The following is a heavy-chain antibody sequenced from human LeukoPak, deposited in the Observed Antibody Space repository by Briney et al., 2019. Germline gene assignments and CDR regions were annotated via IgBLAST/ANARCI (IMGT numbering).Heavy chain of an antibody. Sequence: PSETLSLTCTVSGGSVSSCSYYWSWIRPPPGKGLDWFGYIYYSGSTNYNPSLKSRVTISVDTSKNQFSLKLSSVAAADTAVYYCARVRADYYDSSGYYYSAWGQGTMVSVSS. CDR2: IYYSGST. CDR3: ARVRADYYDSSGYYYSA. V-gene: IGHV4-61*01. J-gene: IGHJ3*01. D-gene: IGHD3-22*01. CDR1: GGSVSSCSYY.